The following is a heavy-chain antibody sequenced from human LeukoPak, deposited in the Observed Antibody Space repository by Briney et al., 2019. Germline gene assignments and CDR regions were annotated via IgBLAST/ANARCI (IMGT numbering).Heavy chain of an antibody. J-gene: IGHJ4*02. CDR1: GGSFSGYY. CDR3: ASYDSSGYYNFDY. CDR2: INHNGST. Sequence: SETLSLTCAVYGGSFSGYYWSWIRQPPGKGLEWIGEINHNGSTNYNPSLKSRVTISVDTSKNQFSLKLSSVTAADTAVYYCASYDSSGYYNFDYWGQGTLVTVSS. V-gene: IGHV4-34*01. D-gene: IGHD3-22*01.